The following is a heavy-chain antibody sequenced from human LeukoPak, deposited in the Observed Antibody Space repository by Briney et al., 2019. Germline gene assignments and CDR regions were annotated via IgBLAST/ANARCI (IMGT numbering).Heavy chain of an antibody. D-gene: IGHD3-22*01. Sequence: ASVKVSCKASGYTFTGYYMHWVRQAPGQGLEWMGWISPNSGGTNYAQKFQGRVTMTRDTSISTAYMELRSLRSDDTAVYYCAREVPYYYDSSGYYLFDYWGQGTLVTVSS. CDR2: ISPNSGGT. CDR3: AREVPYYYDSSGYYLFDY. V-gene: IGHV1-2*02. CDR1: GYTFTGYY. J-gene: IGHJ4*02.